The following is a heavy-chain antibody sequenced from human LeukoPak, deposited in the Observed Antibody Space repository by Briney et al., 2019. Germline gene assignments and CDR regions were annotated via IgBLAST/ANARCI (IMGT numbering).Heavy chain of an antibody. CDR2: IYYRGST. D-gene: IGHD6-13*01. CDR1: GGSISSSSYY. J-gene: IGHJ4*02. Sequence: SETLSLTCTVSGGSISSSSYYWGWIRQPPGKGLEWIGSIYYRGSTYYNPSLKSRVTISVDTSKNQFSLKLSSVTAADTAVYYCARDVLAATGSFDYWGQGTQVTVSS. V-gene: IGHV4-39*07. CDR3: ARDVLAATGSFDY.